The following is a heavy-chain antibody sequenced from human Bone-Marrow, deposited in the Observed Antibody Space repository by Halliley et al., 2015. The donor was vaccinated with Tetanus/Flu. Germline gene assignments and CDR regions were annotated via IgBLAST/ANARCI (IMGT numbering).Heavy chain of an antibody. CDR2: ISYSGST. Sequence: IGHISYSGSTNYTPPLKSRVTISLDTSRNQFSLRLNSVTAADTAVYYCARDSSGPLLTANWFDPWGQGTLVTVSS. D-gene: IGHD3-22*01. V-gene: IGHV4-59*01. J-gene: IGHJ5*02. CDR3: ARDSSGPLLTANWFDP.